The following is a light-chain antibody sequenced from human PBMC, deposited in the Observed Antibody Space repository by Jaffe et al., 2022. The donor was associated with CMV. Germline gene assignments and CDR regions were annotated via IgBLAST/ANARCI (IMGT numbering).Light chain of an antibody. V-gene: IGKV1-5*03. Sequence: DIQMTQSPSTLSASIGDRVIITCRASQSISSWLAWYQQKPGRAPKLLIFKASTLESGVPSRFSGSESGTEFTLTISCLQPDDFATYYCQQYNNYPWTFGQGTKVEVK. CDR3: QQYNNYPWT. CDR2: KAS. J-gene: IGKJ1*01. CDR1: QSISSW.